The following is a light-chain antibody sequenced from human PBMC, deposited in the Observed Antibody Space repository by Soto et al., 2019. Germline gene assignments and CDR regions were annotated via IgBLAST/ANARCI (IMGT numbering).Light chain of an antibody. J-gene: IGKJ1*01. V-gene: IGKV1-5*03. CDR2: KAS. Sequence: DIQMTQSPSTLSGSVGDRVTITCRAGQTIGSWLAWYQQKPGKAPKLLIYKASTLKSGVPSRFSGSGSGTEFTLTISSLQPDDFATYYCQHYNSYSEAVGQGTKVDIK. CDR3: QHYNSYSEA. CDR1: QTIGSW.